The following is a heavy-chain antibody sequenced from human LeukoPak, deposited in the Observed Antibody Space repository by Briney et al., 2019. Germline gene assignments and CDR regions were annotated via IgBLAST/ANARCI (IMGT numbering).Heavy chain of an antibody. J-gene: IGHJ4*02. V-gene: IGHV3-13*01. CDR3: ARVAKERVGGVYYFDY. Sequence: SGGSLRLSCAASGFTFSDYDMHWVRQATGKGLEWVSAIGTAGDTYYTVSVKGRFTISRENAKNSLYLQMNSLRAGDTAVYYCARVAKERVGGVYYFDYWGQGTLVTVSS. D-gene: IGHD1-1*01. CDR2: IGTAGDT. CDR1: GFTFSDYD.